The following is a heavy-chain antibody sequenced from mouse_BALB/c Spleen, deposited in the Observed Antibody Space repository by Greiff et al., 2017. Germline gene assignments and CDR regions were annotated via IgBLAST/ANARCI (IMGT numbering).Heavy chain of an antibody. J-gene: IGHJ2*01. Sequence: VQLKESGPGLVKPSQSLSLTCTVTGYSITSDYAWNWIRQFPGNKLEWMGYISYSGSTSYNPSLKSRISITRDTSKNQFFLQLNSVTTEDTATYYCARRGYGNYPYYFDYWGQGTTLTVSA. D-gene: IGHD2-1*01. CDR3: ARRGYGNYPYYFDY. V-gene: IGHV3-2*02. CDR2: ISYSGST. CDR1: GYSITSDYA.